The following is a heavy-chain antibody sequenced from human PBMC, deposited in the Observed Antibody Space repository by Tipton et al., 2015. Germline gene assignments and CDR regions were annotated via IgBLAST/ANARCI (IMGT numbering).Heavy chain of an antibody. CDR1: SDSITKYY. Sequence: TLSLTCSVSSDSITKYYWSWIRQPPGEELQWIGYIQYSGDTNYNPSLESRVSMSVDTSKTQFSLEMRSVTATDTAVYYCARARGRHGGLFDSWGQGTLVTVSS. CDR2: IQYSGDT. D-gene: IGHD4-23*01. CDR3: ARARGRHGGLFDS. V-gene: IGHV4-59*01. J-gene: IGHJ4*02.